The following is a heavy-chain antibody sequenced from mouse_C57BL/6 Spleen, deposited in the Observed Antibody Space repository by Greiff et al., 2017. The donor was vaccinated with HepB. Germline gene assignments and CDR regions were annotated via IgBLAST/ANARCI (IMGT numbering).Heavy chain of an antibody. D-gene: IGHD2-4*01. CDR1: GYSITSGYY. CDR2: ISYDGSN. V-gene: IGHV3-6*01. CDR3: ARFHDSFAY. Sequence: EVHLVESGPGLVKPSQSLSLTCSVTGYSITSGYYWNWIRQFPGNKLEWMGYISYDGSNNYNPSLKNRISITRDTSKNQFFLKLNSVTTEDTATYYCARFHDSFAYWGQGTLVTVSA. J-gene: IGHJ3*01.